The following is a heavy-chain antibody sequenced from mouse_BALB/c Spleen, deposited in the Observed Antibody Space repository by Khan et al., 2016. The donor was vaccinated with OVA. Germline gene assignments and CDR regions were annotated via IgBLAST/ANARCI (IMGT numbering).Heavy chain of an antibody. CDR2: INPTSGHT. CDR1: GYTFTTYW. J-gene: IGHJ2*01. Sequence: QVRLQQSGAELAKPGASVKMSCKTSGYTFTTYWMHWVKQRPGQGLEWIGYINPTSGHTDYNEKFKDKATLSADKSSSTAYMQLSSLTSEDSAVYYCTRDRSDYWGQGTTLTVSS. CDR3: TRDRSDY. V-gene: IGHV1-7*01.